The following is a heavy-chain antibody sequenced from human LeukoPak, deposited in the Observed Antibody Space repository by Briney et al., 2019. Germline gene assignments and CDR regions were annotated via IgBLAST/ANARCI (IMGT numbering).Heavy chain of an antibody. D-gene: IGHD3-22*01. V-gene: IGHV3-30*18. CDR2: ISHDGSNK. CDR1: GFTFSSYG. Sequence: PGGSLRLSCVVSGFTFSSYGMHWVRQAPGKGLEWVAVISHDGSNKYHADSVKGRFTISRDNSKNTLYLQMNSLRAEDTAVYYCAKEGYDSSGYYPCYFDYWGQGTLVTVSS. CDR3: AKEGYDSSGYYPCYFDY. J-gene: IGHJ4*02.